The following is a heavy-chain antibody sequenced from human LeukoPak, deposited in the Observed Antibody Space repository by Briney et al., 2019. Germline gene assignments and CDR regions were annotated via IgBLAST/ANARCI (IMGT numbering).Heavy chain of an antibody. CDR3: ARNYYYMDI. CDR2: ISTSSSTI. V-gene: IGHV3-48*01. J-gene: IGHJ6*03. CDR1: GFTFSSYG. Sequence: GGSLRLSCTASGFTFSSYGMNWVRQAPGKGLEWLSYISTSSSTIYYADSVKGRFTISRDNAKNSLYLQMNSLRAEDTAVYYCARNYYYMDIWGQGTTVTVSS.